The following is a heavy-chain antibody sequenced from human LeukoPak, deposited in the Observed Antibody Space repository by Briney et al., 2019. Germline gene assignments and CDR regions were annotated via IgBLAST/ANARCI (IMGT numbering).Heavy chain of an antibody. CDR2: ISYDGSNK. Sequence: PGGSLRLSCAASGFTFSSYSMNWVRQAPGKGLEWVAVISYDGSNKYYADSVKGRFIISRDISKNTLYLQMNSLRAEDSALYYCARGGRGSAAVVAPRSFDIWGQGTMVTVSS. CDR1: GFTFSSYS. D-gene: IGHD3-22*01. V-gene: IGHV3-30*03. CDR3: ARGGRGSAAVVAPRSFDI. J-gene: IGHJ3*02.